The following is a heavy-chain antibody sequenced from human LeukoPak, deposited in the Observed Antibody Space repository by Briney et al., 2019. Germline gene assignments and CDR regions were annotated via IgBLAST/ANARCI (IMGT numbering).Heavy chain of an antibody. D-gene: IGHD2-2*01. J-gene: IGHJ2*01. Sequence: SETLSLTCAVYGGSFSGYYWSWIRQPPGKGLEWIGEIYHSGSTNYNPSLKSRVTISVDTSKNQFSLKLSSVTAADTAVYYCASYAKDIVVLPAASIYWYFDLWGRGTLVTVSS. CDR2: IYHSGST. CDR1: GGSFSGYY. V-gene: IGHV4-34*01. CDR3: ASYAKDIVVLPAASIYWYFDL.